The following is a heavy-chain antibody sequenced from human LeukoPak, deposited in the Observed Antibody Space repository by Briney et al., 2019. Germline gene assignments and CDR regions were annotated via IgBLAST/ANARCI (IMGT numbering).Heavy chain of an antibody. CDR3: ARHSSSWVFVY. Sequence: PSETLSLTCTVSGDSISSSDDFWGWIRQPPGKGLEWIGSFYYSGSIYFNPSLRSRVTISVDTSKNQFSLRLNSVTAADTAVYYCARHSSSWVFVYWGQGTLVTVSS. V-gene: IGHV4-39*01. CDR2: FYYSGSI. CDR1: GDSISSSDDF. D-gene: IGHD6-13*01. J-gene: IGHJ4*02.